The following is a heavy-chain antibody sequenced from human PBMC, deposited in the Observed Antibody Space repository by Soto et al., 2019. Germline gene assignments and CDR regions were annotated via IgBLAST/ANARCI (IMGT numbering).Heavy chain of an antibody. J-gene: IGHJ6*02. CDR2: IWYDGSNK. Sequence: QVQLVESGGGVVQPGRSLRLSCAASGFTFSSYGMHWVRQAPGKGLEWVAVIWYDGSNKYYADSVKGRFTISRDNSQNTLYLKMNSLRDEDTAVYYCARGPPKVTGQYGMDVWGQGTTVTVSS. CDR1: GFTFSSYG. CDR3: ARGPPKVTGQYGMDV. D-gene: IGHD2-21*02. V-gene: IGHV3-33*01.